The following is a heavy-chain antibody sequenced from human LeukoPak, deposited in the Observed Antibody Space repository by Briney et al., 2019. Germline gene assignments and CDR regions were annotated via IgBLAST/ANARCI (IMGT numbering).Heavy chain of an antibody. J-gene: IGHJ4*02. V-gene: IGHV4-61*02. CDR3: ARDRSVGVLPAPPFDF. Sequence: SQTLSLTCTVSGGSISSGSYYWNWIRQPAGKGLEWIGRIYTSGTTNYNPSLKSRVTISVDTSKNQFSLTLTSVTAADTAVYYCARDRSVGVLPAPPFDFWGQGTLVTVSS. CDR2: IYTSGTT. CDR1: GGSISSGSYY. D-gene: IGHD6-6*01.